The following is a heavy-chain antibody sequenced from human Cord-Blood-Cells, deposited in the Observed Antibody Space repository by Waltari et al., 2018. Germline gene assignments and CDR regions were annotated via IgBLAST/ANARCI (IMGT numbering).Heavy chain of an antibody. CDR1: GGSFSGSY. D-gene: IGHD6-6*01. CDR3: ARAAEYSSSYYYYGMDV. V-gene: IGHV4-34*01. Sequence: QVQLQQWGAGLLKPSATLSLTCAVYGGSFSGSYWSWIRQPPGKGLEWIGEINHSGSTNYNPSLKSRVTISVDTSKNQFSLKLSSVTAADTAVYYCARAAEYSSSYYYYGMDVWGQGTTVTVSS. J-gene: IGHJ6*02. CDR2: INHSGST.